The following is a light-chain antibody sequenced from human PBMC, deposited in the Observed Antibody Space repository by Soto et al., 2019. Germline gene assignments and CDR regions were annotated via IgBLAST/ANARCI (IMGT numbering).Light chain of an antibody. J-gene: IGLJ2*01. Sequence: QSALXQPASVSGSPGQSITISCTGTSSDVGGYNYVSWYQQHPGKAPKLMIYEVSNRPSGVSNRFSGSKSGNTASLTISGLQAEDEADYYCSSYTSSSTVVFGGGTKVTVL. V-gene: IGLV2-14*01. CDR2: EVS. CDR1: SSDVGGYNY. CDR3: SSYTSSSTVV.